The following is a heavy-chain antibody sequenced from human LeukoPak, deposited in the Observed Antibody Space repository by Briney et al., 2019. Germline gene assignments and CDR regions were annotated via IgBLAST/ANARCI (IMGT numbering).Heavy chain of an antibody. Sequence: SETLSLTCTVSGYSISSGYYWGWIRQPPGKGLEWIGSIYHSGSTYYNPSLKSRVTISVDTSKNQFSLKLSSVTAADTAVYYCASPVWQMHDFQSLSGVPYYYYGMDVWGQGTTVTVSS. CDR1: GYSISSGYY. V-gene: IGHV4-38-2*02. CDR2: IYHSGST. D-gene: IGHD2/OR15-2a*01. J-gene: IGHJ6*02. CDR3: ASPVWQMHDFQSLSGVPYYYYGMDV.